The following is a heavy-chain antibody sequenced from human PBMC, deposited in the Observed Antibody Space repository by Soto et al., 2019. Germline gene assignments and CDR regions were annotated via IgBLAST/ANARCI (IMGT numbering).Heavy chain of an antibody. CDR3: ARDGIAAAGKFYYGMDV. V-gene: IGHV3-7*03. CDR1: GFTFSSYW. Sequence: EVQLVESGGGLVQPGGSLRLSCAASGFTFSSYWMSWVRQAPGKGLEWVANIKQDGSEKYYVDSVKGRFTISRDNAKNSLYLQMNSLRAEDTAVYYCARDGIAAAGKFYYGMDVWGKGTTVTVSS. D-gene: IGHD6-13*01. CDR2: IKQDGSEK. J-gene: IGHJ6*04.